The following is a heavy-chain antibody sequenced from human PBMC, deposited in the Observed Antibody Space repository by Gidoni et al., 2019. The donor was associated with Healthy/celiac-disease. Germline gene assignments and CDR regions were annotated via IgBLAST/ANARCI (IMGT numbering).Heavy chain of an antibody. CDR3: ARVAAVAGHWFDP. Sequence: QVQLVESGGGVVQPGRSLRLSCAASGFTFSSYAMHWVRQAPGKGLEWVAVISYDGSNKYYADSVKGRFTISRDNSKNTLYLQMNSLRAEDTAVYYCARVAAVAGHWFDPWGQGTLVTVSS. CDR1: GFTFSSYA. V-gene: IGHV3-30*04. CDR2: ISYDGSNK. D-gene: IGHD6-19*01. J-gene: IGHJ5*02.